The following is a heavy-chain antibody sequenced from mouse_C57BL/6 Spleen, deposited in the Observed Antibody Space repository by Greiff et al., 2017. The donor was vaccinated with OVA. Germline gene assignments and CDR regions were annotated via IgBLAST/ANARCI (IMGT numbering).Heavy chain of an antibody. CDR1: GFTFSDYG. V-gene: IGHV5-17*01. CDR2: ISSGSSTI. CDR3: ARRTGYDAMDY. Sequence: EVQLVESGGGLVKPGGSLKLSCAASGFTFSDYGMHWVRQAPEKGLEWVAYISSGSSTIYYADTVKGRFTISRDNAKTTLFLQMTSLRSEDTAMYYCARRTGYDAMDYWGQGTSVTVSS. J-gene: IGHJ4*01. D-gene: IGHD4-1*01.